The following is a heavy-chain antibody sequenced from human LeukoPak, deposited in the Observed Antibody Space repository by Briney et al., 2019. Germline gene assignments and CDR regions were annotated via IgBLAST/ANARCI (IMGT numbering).Heavy chain of an antibody. J-gene: IGHJ4*02. CDR2: ISNDGSKK. V-gene: IGHV3-30*03. D-gene: IGHD3-22*01. CDR1: GFTFSSYS. Sequence: PGGSLRLSCAASGFTFSSYSMNWVRQAPGKGLEWVAVISNDGSKKDYADSVKGRFTISRDNAKNSLYLQMNSLRAEDTAVYYCARVLSGILNYYDSRGPFDYWGQGTLVTVSS. CDR3: ARVLSGILNYYDSRGPFDY.